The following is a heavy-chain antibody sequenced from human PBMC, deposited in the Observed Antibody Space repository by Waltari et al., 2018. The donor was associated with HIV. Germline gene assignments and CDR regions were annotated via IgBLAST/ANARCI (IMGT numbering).Heavy chain of an antibody. D-gene: IGHD3-16*01. V-gene: IGHV3-53*01. CDR3: ATNLGDHNTITGAFDI. CDR2: IDSCGST. CDR1: GFTVSSNY. Sequence: EVQLVESGGGLIQPGGSLRLSCAASGFTVSSNYMSWVRQAPGKGLEWVSVIDSCGSTYYADSVKGRFTISRDNSKNTLYLQMNSLRAEDTAVYYCATNLGDHNTITGAFDIWGQGTMVTVSS. J-gene: IGHJ3*02.